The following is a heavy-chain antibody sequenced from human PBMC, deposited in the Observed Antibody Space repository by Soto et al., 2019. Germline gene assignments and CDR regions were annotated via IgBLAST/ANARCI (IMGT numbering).Heavy chain of an antibody. CDR3: ARGDCVGGSCYSLAGSFYYYMDV. J-gene: IGHJ6*03. D-gene: IGHD2-15*01. Sequence: EVKLVESGGGLVQPGGSLRLSCAASGFTFSNYWMYWVRQAPGQGLVWVSRINSDGSVSRYADSVKGRLTISRDNVKNILYLQMNSLRVEDTAVYYCARGDCVGGSCYSLAGSFYYYMDVWGKGTTVTVFS. V-gene: IGHV3-74*01. CDR2: INSDGSVS. CDR1: GFTFSNYW.